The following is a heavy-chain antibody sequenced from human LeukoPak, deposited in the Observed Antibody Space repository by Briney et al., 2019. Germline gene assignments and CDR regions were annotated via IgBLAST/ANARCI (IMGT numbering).Heavy chain of an antibody. D-gene: IGHD6-13*01. CDR3: ARDQGLIAAAVFDY. V-gene: IGHV4-4*07. CDR1: GGSISSYY. J-gene: IGHJ4*02. CDR2: IYTSGST. Sequence: SETLSLTCTVSGGSISSYYWSWIRQPAGKGLEWIGRIYTSGSTNYNPSLKSRVTMSVDTSKNQFSLKLSSVTAADTAVYYCARDQGLIAAAVFDYWGQGTLVTVSS.